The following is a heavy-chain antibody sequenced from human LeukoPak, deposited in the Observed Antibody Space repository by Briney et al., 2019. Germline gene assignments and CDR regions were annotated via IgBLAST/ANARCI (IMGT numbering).Heavy chain of an antibody. CDR1: GGSISSFY. J-gene: IGHJ3*02. CDR2: ISYSETT. Sequence: SESLSLTCTVSGGSISSFYWSWIRQPPGKGLEYIGYISYSETTSYNPSLKSQVTISVDTSKNQFSLKLTSVTAADTAVYYCARDKGLPQAFDIWGQGTVVTVSS. V-gene: IGHV4-59*01. D-gene: IGHD5/OR15-5a*01. CDR3: ARDKGLPQAFDI.